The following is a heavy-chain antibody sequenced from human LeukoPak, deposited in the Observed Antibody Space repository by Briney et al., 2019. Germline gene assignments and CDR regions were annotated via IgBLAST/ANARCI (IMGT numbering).Heavy chain of an antibody. D-gene: IGHD1-26*01. CDR2: IYYTGNT. V-gene: IGHV4-39*01. CDR3: AKSGGYGLIDY. J-gene: IGHJ4*02. Sequence: SETLSLTCAVSGASISGSGYYLGWLRQPPGTGLEWIGNIYYTGNTYYNASLQSRVTISIDTSKNQFSLRLNSVTAADTAMYYCAKSGGYGLIDYWGQGTLVTVSS. CDR1: GASISGSGYY.